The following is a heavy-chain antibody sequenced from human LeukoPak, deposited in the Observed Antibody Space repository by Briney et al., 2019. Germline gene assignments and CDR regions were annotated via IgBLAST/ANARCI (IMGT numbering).Heavy chain of an antibody. D-gene: IGHD6-13*01. J-gene: IGHJ4*02. V-gene: IGHV3-30*02. CDR2: IRYDGSNK. CDR3: ARSYSSSWYIPYYYDRAHHDY. CDR1: GFTFSSYG. Sequence: GGSLRLSCAASGFTFSSYGMHWVRQAPGKGLEWVAFIRYDGSNKYYADSVKGRFTISRDNSKNTLYLQMNSLRAEDTAVYYCARSYSSSWYIPYYYDRAHHDYWGQGTLVTVSS.